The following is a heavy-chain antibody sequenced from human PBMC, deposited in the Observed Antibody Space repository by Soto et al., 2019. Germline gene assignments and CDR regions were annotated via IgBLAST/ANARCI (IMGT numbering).Heavy chain of an antibody. CDR3: ARDNYYDSSGKKVRYYYYGMDV. CDR2: IKQDGSEK. V-gene: IGHV3-7*01. Sequence: PGGSLRLSCAASGFTFSSYWMSWVRQAPGKGLEWVANIKQDGSEKYYVDSVKGRFTISRDNAKNSLYLQMNSLRAEDTAVYYCARDNYYDSSGKKVRYYYYGMDVWGQGTKVTVSS. D-gene: IGHD3-22*01. J-gene: IGHJ6*02. CDR1: GFTFSSYW.